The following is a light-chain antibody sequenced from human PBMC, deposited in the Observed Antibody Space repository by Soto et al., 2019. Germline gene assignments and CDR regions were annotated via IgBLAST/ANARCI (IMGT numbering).Light chain of an antibody. CDR2: SAS. Sequence: ETVMTQSPATLSASPGESATLSCRASQSVNSDLAWYQQIPGHAPRLLIYSASTGAIGGPARFSGSGSGTEFTLTISSLQSEDFAIYYCQQYNNWPLTFGGGTKVEI. J-gene: IGKJ4*01. V-gene: IGKV3-15*01. CDR3: QQYNNWPLT. CDR1: QSVNSD.